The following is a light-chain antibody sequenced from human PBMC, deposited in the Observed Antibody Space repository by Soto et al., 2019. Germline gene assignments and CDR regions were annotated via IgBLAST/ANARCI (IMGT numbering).Light chain of an antibody. CDR1: SSDVGAYNY. CDR2: DVT. Sequence: QSALTQPASVSGSPGQSITISCTETSSDVGAYNYVSWYQQHPGKAPKLIICDVTNRPSGVSNRFSGSKSGNTASLTISGLHAEDEADYYCSSYTSSSTLVFGGGTKVTVL. J-gene: IGLJ2*01. CDR3: SSYTSSSTLV. V-gene: IGLV2-14*03.